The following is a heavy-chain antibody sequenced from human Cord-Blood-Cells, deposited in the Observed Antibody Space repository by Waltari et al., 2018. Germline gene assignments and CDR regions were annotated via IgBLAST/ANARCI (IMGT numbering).Heavy chain of an antibody. D-gene: IGHD6-13*01. CDR3: ASGYSSSWYVDY. CDR1: GGSISSSSYY. V-gene: IGHV4-39*01. J-gene: IGHJ4*02. Sequence: QLQLQESGPGLVKPSETLSLTCTVSGGSISSSSYYWGWIRQPPGKGLEGIGSIYYSGSTYYNPALKSRGTISVDTSKTQFSLKLSSVTAADTAVYYCASGYSSSWYVDYWGQGTLVTVSS. CDR2: IYYSGST.